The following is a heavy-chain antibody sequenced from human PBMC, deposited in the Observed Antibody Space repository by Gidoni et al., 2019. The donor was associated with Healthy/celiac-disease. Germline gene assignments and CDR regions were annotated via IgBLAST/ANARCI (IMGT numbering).Heavy chain of an antibody. Sequence: QVQLQESGPGLVKPSETLSLTCTVSGGSISSYYWSWIRQPPGKGLEWIGYIYYSGSTNYNPSLKSRVTISVDTSKNQFSLKLSSVTAADTAVYYCASVEGQWLGPGYFDLWGRGTLVTVSS. V-gene: IGHV4-59*01. CDR2: IYYSGST. D-gene: IGHD6-19*01. J-gene: IGHJ2*01. CDR1: GGSISSYY. CDR3: ASVEGQWLGPGYFDL.